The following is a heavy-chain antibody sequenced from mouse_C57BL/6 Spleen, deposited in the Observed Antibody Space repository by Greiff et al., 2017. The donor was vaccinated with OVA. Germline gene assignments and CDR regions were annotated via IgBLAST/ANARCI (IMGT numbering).Heavy chain of an antibody. Sequence: VQLQQPGAELVKPGASVKLSCKASGYTFTSYWMHWVKQRPGQGLEWIGMIHPNSGSTNYNEKFKSKATLTVDKSSSTAYMQLSSLTSEDSAVYDCARDSSGYLYYFDYWGQGTTLTVSS. CDR1: GYTFTSYW. CDR3: ARDSSGYLYYFDY. J-gene: IGHJ2*01. V-gene: IGHV1-64*01. D-gene: IGHD3-2*02. CDR2: IHPNSGST.